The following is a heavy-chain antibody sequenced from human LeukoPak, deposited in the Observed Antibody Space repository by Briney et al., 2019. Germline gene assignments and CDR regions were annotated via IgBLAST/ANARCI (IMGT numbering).Heavy chain of an antibody. CDR3: ARAVRDCGGDCYLPPSYYYYMDV. CDR2: IYYSGST. D-gene: IGHD2-21*02. CDR1: GGSISSGGYY. V-gene: IGHV4-31*03. J-gene: IGHJ6*03. Sequence: PSQTLSLTCTVSGGSISSGGYYWSWIRQHPGKGLEWIGYIYYSGSTYYNPSLKSRVTIPVDTSKNQFSLKLSSVTAADTAVYYCARAVRDCGGDCYLPPSYYYYMDVWGKGTTVTVSS.